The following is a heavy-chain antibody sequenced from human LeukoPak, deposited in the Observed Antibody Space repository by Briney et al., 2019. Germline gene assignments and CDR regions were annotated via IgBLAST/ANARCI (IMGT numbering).Heavy chain of an antibody. Sequence: GGSLRLSCAGSGFTFSNYWINWVRQAPGKGLVWVSRINESGRTTTYADSVKGRFTISRDNAKNTVYLQMNSLRAEDTAVYYCAIAAAGTSDYWGQGTLVTVSS. CDR1: GFTFSNYW. D-gene: IGHD6-13*01. CDR3: AIAAAGTSDY. CDR2: INESGRTT. J-gene: IGHJ4*02. V-gene: IGHV3-74*01.